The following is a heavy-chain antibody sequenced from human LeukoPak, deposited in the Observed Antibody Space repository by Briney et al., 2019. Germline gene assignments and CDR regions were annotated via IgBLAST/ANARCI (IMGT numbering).Heavy chain of an antibody. CDR3: ARESPGFDY. CDR1: GGSFSGYY. CDR2: INHSRST. J-gene: IGHJ4*02. V-gene: IGHV4-34*01. Sequence: SETLSLTCAVYGGSFSGYYWSWIRQPPGKGLEWIGEINHSRSTNYNPSLKSRVTISVDTSKNQFSLKLSSVTAADTAVYHCARESPGFDYWGQGTLVTVSS.